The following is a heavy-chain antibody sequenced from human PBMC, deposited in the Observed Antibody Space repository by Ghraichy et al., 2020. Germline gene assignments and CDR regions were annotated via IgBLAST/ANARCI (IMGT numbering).Heavy chain of an antibody. CDR3: ARGPPVNPGYSSGWAFDY. V-gene: IGHV4-59*01. CDR1: GGSISSYY. J-gene: IGHJ4*02. Sequence: SETLSLTCTVSGGSISSYYWSWIRQPPGKGLEWIGYIYYSGSTNYNPSLKSRVTISVDTSKNQFSLKLSSVTAADTAVYYCARGPPVNPGYSSGWAFDYWGQGTLVTVSS. D-gene: IGHD6-19*01. CDR2: IYYSGST.